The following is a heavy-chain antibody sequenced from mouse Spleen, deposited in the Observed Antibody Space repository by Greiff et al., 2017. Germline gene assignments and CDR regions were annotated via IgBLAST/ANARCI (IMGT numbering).Heavy chain of an antibody. CDR3: ARSGKEILFAY. V-gene: IGHV1-63*01. D-gene: IGHD5-1-1*01. J-gene: IGHJ3*01. CDR2: IYPGGGYT. CDR1: GYTFTNYW. Sequence: VQLQQSGAELVRPGTSVKMSCKASGYTFTNYWIGWAKQRPGHGLEWIGDIYPGGGYTNYNEKFKGKATLTADKSSSTAYMQFSSLTSEDSAICYCARSGKEILFAYWGQGTLVTVSA.